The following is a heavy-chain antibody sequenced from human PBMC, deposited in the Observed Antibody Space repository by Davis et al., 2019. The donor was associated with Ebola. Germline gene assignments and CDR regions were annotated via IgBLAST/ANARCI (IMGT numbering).Heavy chain of an antibody. Sequence: SGPTLVKPTQTLTLTCTFSGFSLSTSGLGVGWIRQPPGKALVWLPFIYWDDDKRYMPSLKSRLTITKDTSKNQVVLTMINMDPVDTATYYCAHRLGRFGEWNFDYWGLGTLVTVSS. D-gene: IGHD3-10*01. J-gene: IGHJ4*02. V-gene: IGHV2-5*02. CDR3: AHRLGRFGEWNFDY. CDR1: GFSLSTSGLG. CDR2: IYWDDDK.